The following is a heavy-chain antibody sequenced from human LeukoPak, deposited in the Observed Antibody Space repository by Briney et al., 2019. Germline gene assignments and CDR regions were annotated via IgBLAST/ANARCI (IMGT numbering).Heavy chain of an antibody. Sequence: GGSLRLSCVLSGFTFSGYSMIWARQAPGKGLEWISYISSSSSTVYYADSVKGRFTISRDNARNSLYLQMNSLRDEDTAVYYCARETAYSFDYWGQGTLVTVSS. CDR2: ISSSSSTV. V-gene: IGHV3-48*02. J-gene: IGHJ4*02. CDR1: GFTFSGYS. CDR3: ARETAYSFDY. D-gene: IGHD1-26*01.